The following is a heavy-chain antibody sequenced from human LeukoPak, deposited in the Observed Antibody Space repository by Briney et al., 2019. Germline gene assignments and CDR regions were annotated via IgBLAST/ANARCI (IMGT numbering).Heavy chain of an antibody. J-gene: IGHJ1*01. CDR1: GFTFSSYS. CDR2: ISSSSSTI. CDR3: ARDSPDIVVVVAADEYFQH. D-gene: IGHD2-15*01. Sequence: GGSLRLSCAASGFTFSSYSMNWVRQAPGKGLEWVSYISSSSSTIYYADSVKGRFTISRDNAKNSLYLQMNSLRAEDTAVYYCARDSPDIVVVVAADEYFQHWGQGTLVTVSS. V-gene: IGHV3-48*04.